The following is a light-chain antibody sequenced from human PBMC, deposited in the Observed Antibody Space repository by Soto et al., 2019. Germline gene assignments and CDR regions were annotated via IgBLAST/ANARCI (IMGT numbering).Light chain of an antibody. CDR1: QSVSAN. CDR3: QQYDKWPT. Sequence: VMTQSPATLSVSPGERATLSCRASQSVSANLAWYQHKPGQAPRLLIYGASTVAAGFPGKFSGSGSGTEFTLTISGLQSEVVAVYYCQQYDKWPTFGPGTKVDIK. J-gene: IGKJ3*01. CDR2: GAS. V-gene: IGKV3-15*01.